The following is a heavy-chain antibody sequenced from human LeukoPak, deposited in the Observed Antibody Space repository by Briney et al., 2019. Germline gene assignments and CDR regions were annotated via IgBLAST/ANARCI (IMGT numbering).Heavy chain of an antibody. J-gene: IGHJ4*02. V-gene: IGHV3-23*01. CDR2: ISGSGGST. Sequence: GGSLRLSCVASGFTFSSYAMSWVRQAPGKGLEWVSAISGSGGSTYYADSVKGRFTISRDNSKNTLYLQMNSLRAEDTAVYYCAKAANVLRFLEWLFPSNFDCWGQGTLVTVSS. CDR3: AKAANVLRFLEWLFPSNFDC. CDR1: GFTFSSYA. D-gene: IGHD3-3*01.